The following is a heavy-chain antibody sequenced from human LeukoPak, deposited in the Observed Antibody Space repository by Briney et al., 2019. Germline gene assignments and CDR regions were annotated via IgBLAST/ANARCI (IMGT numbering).Heavy chain of an antibody. CDR3: AREVVIKDVDAFDI. V-gene: IGHV3-7*03. J-gene: IGHJ3*02. CDR2: IKQDGSEK. D-gene: IGHD3-22*01. CDR1: GFTFSSYW. Sequence: GGSLRLSCAASGFTFSSYWMSWVRQAPGKGLEWVANIKQDGSEKYYVDSVKGRFTISRDNAKNSLYLQMNSLRAEDTAVYYCAREVVIKDVDAFDIRGQGTMVTVSS.